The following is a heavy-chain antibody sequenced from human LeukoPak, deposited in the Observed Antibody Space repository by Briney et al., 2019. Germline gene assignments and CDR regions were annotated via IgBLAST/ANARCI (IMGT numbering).Heavy chain of an antibody. CDR1: GGSISTYY. J-gene: IGHJ4*02. V-gene: IGHV4-4*07. D-gene: IGHD3-9*01. Sequence: SETLSLTCTVSGGSISTYYWSWIRQPAGQGLEWIGRIYTSGSTKYNPSLKSRVTMSVDTSKTHFSLKLRSVTAADTAVYYCAMTGYPPDPDYWGRGTLVTVSS. CDR2: IYTSGST. CDR3: AMTGYPPDPDY.